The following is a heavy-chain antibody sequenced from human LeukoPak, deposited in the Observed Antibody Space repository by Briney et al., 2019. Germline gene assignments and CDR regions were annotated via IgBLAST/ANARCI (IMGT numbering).Heavy chain of an antibody. CDR2: LSGSGITT. J-gene: IGHJ4*01. CDR3: AKGIYSSGWSYFDY. Sequence: GGSLRLSCAASGFTFGNSAMSWVRQAPGKGLEWVSTLSGSGITTYYADSVKGRFTISRDNSKNTLHLQMNTLRAEDSALYYCAKGIYSSGWSYFDYWGHGTLVTVSS. CDR1: GFTFGNSA. V-gene: IGHV3-23*01. D-gene: IGHD6-19*01.